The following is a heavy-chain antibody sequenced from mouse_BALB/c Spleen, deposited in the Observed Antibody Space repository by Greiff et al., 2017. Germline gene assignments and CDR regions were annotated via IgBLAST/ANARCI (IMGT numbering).Heavy chain of an antibody. J-gene: IGHJ4*01. CDR2: ISSGGST. Sequence: EVMLVESGGGLVKPGGSLKLSCAASGFAFSSYDMSWVRQTPEKRLEWVASISSGGSTYYPDSVKGRFTISRDNARNILYLQMSSLRSEDTAMYYCASYRYDVGAMDYWGQGTSVTVSS. V-gene: IGHV5-6-5*01. D-gene: IGHD2-14*01. CDR1: GFAFSSYD. CDR3: ASYRYDVGAMDY.